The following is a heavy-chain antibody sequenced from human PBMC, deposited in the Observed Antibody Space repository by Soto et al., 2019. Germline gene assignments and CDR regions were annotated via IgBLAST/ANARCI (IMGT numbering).Heavy chain of an antibody. V-gene: IGHV1-69*08. J-gene: IGHJ6*02. CDR1: GGTFSSYT. Sequence: QVQLVQSGAEVKKPGSSVKVSCKASGGTFSSYTISWVRQAPGQGLEWMGRIIPILGIANYAQKFQGRVTITAEKSTSTAYMGLSSLRSEDTAVYYCARDGGYCSGGSCSSYHYYYYYGMDVWGQGTTVTVSS. CDR3: ARDGGYCSGGSCSSYHYYYYYGMDV. CDR2: IIPILGIA. D-gene: IGHD2-15*01.